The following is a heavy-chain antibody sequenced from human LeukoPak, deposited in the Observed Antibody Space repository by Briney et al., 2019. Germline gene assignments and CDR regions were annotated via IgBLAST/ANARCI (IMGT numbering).Heavy chain of an antibody. J-gene: IGHJ4*02. CDR2: ISSSSSYI. V-gene: IGHV3-21*01. Sequence: GGSLRLSCAASGFNFRTYAMSWVRQAPGKGLEWVSSISSSSSYIYYADSVKGRFTISRDNAKNSLYLQMNSLRAEDTAVYYCARDPYYYDSSGLDYWGQGTLVTVSS. CDR1: GFNFRTYA. D-gene: IGHD3-22*01. CDR3: ARDPYYYDSSGLDY.